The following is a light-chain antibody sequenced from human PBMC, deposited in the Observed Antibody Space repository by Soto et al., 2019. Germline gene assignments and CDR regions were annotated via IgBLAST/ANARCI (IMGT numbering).Light chain of an antibody. CDR3: QQYGSSPPFT. CDR2: RAS. V-gene: IGKV3-20*01. J-gene: IGKJ3*01. CDR1: QSVSSSY. Sequence: EIVLTQSPGTLSLSPGERVTLSCRASQSVSSSYLAWYQQKPGQAPRLLIYRASSRATGIPDRFSGSGSGTDFTLTISSLEPEDFAVYYCQQYGSSPPFTFGPGTTVNIK.